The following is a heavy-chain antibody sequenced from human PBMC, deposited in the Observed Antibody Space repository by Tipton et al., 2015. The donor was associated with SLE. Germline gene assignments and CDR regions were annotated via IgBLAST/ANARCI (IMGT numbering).Heavy chain of an antibody. Sequence: LSLTCTVSGGSISSYYWSWIRQPPGKGLEWIGSIYYSGSTYYNPSLKSRVTISVDTSKNQFSLKLSSVTAADTAVYYCARDSGSDDWGQGTLVTVSS. J-gene: IGHJ4*02. CDR2: IYYSGST. V-gene: IGHV4-39*07. D-gene: IGHD6-25*01. CDR1: GGSISSYY. CDR3: ARDSGSDD.